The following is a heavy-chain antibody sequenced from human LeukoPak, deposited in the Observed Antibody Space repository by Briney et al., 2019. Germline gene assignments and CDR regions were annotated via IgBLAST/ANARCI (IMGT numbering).Heavy chain of an antibody. Sequence: AGGTLRLSCAASGFTFRNYGMTWVRQAPGKGLEWVSGINWNGGSTGYADSVKGRFTISRDNAKNSLYLQMNSLRAEDTALYYCARAGIAAAGPNYYYYMDVWGKGTTVTVSS. D-gene: IGHD6-13*01. V-gene: IGHV3-20*04. CDR3: ARAGIAAAGPNYYYYMDV. CDR1: GFTFRNYG. J-gene: IGHJ6*03. CDR2: INWNGGST.